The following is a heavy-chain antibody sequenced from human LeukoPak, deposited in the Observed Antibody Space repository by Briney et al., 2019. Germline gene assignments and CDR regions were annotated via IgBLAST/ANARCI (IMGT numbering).Heavy chain of an antibody. CDR3: ARRYCSNDNCDAPFDW. D-gene: IGHD2-2*01. J-gene: IGHJ4*02. CDR2: ISYNRQST. V-gene: IGHV3-64*02. CDR1: VFTLSSYA. Sequence: GGSLRLSCEVSVFTLSSYAIHWVRQAPGKGLEYVSPISYNRQSTYYAESVKGRFKISRDSSKRTVFLQMGSLRAEDMAMYYLARRYCSNDNCDAPFDWWGEGPLVPVS.